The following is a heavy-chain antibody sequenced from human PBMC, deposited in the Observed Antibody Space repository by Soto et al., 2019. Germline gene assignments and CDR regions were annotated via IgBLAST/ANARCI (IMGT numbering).Heavy chain of an antibody. J-gene: IGHJ6*02. CDR2: IYHSGST. CDR1: GGSIGSSNW. V-gene: IGHV4-4*02. D-gene: IGHD3-3*01. CDR3: ARDPHADFWSGYYQGFGMDV. Sequence: PSETLSLTCAVSGGSIGSSNWWSWVRQPPGKGLEWIGEIYHSGSTNYNPSLKSRVTISVDKSKNQFSLKLSSVTAADTAVYYCARDPHADFWSGYYQGFGMDVWGQGTTVTVSS.